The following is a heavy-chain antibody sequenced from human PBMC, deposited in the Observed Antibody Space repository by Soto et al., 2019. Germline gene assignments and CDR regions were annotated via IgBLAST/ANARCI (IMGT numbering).Heavy chain of an antibody. V-gene: IGHV6-1*01. D-gene: IGHD6-6*01. CDR1: GDSVSSNSAA. CDR2: TYYRSKWYN. J-gene: IGHJ6*02. Sequence: SQTLSLTCAISGDSVSSNSAAWNWIRQSPSRGLEWLGRTYYRSKWYNDYAVSVKSRITINPDTSKNQFSLQLNSVTPEDTAVYYCARDLQYSSSFGYYYYYGMDVWGQGTTVTV. CDR3: ARDLQYSSSFGYYYYYGMDV.